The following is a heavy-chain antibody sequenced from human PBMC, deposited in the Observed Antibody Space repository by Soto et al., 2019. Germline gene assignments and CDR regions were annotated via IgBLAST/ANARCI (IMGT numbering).Heavy chain of an antibody. V-gene: IGHV3-30-3*01. Sequence: PGGSLRLSCAASGFTYSTYTMHWVRQAPGKGLEWVAFISYDSDNIYYADSVKGRFTISRDNAKNLLYLQTKSLRAEDTAVYYCARSSTFYDYWGQGTPVTVSS. CDR3: ARSSTFYDY. CDR1: GFTYSTYT. D-gene: IGHD6-6*01. CDR2: ISYDSDNI. J-gene: IGHJ4*02.